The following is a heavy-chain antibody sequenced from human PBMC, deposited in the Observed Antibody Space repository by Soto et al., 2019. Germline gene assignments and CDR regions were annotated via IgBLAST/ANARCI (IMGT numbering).Heavy chain of an antibody. V-gene: IGHV4-39*01. CDR3: ARQPGYYDILTGYSTYYFDY. CDR1: GGSISSSSYY. D-gene: IGHD3-9*01. J-gene: IGHJ4*02. CDR2: IYYSGST. Sequence: SETLSLTCPVSGGSISSSSYYWGWIRQPPGKGLEWIGSIYYSGSTYYNPSLKSRVTISVDTSKNQFSLKLSSVTAADTAVYYCARQPGYYDILTGYSTYYFDYWGQGTLVTVSS.